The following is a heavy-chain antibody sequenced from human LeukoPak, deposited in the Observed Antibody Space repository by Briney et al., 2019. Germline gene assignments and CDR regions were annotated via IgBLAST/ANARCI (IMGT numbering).Heavy chain of an antibody. V-gene: IGHV4-31*03. D-gene: IGHD3-3*01. CDR2: IYYSGST. J-gene: IGHJ5*02. CDR1: GVSISSGGFY. CDR3: ARGCDFWSGP. Sequence: SETLSLTCTVSGVSISSGGFYCSWLRQHPGKGLEWIGYIYYSGSTYYNPSLESRVTISVDTSKNQFPLKVRSVTASDTAVYYCARGCDFWSGPWGQGTLVTVSS.